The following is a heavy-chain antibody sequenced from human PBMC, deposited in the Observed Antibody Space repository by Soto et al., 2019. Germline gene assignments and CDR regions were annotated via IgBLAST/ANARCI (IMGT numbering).Heavy chain of an antibody. CDR2: ISSSSSTI. V-gene: IGHV3-48*02. D-gene: IGHD1-7*01. J-gene: IGHJ6*02. CDR1: GFTFSSYS. Sequence: EVQLVESGGGLVQPGGSLRLSCAASGFTFSSYSMNWVRQAPGNGLEWVSYISSSSSTIYYADSVKGRFTISRDNAKNSLYLQMNSLRDEDTAVYYCAREGLELLPLTYYGMDVWGQGTTVTVSS. CDR3: AREGLELLPLTYYGMDV.